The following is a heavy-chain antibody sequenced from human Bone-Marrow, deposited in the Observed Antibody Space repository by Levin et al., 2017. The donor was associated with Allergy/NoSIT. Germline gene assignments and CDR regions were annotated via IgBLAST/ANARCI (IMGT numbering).Heavy chain of an antibody. Sequence: GGSLRLSCSVLSNYPMSWVRQAPGKGLEWVSSISSSGDYTYYADSVKGRFTVSRDNFKNTLYLQMNTLRAEDTALYYCARIAVSGSWYFDLWGRGTLVTVSS. V-gene: IGHV3-23*01. CDR2: ISSSGDYT. CDR3: ARIAVSGSWYFDL. J-gene: IGHJ2*01. CDR1: SNYP. D-gene: IGHD6-19*01.